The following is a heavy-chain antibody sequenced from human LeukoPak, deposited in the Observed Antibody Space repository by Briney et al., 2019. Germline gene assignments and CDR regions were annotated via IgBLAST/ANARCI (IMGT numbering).Heavy chain of an antibody. CDR2: ITSNGGYT. CDR3: AKGAYDYIEMGYFDY. V-gene: IGHV3-64*02. CDR1: GFTFSSYT. D-gene: IGHD5-12*01. J-gene: IGHJ4*02. Sequence: GGSLRLSCAASGFTFSSYTMHWVRQAPGKRLQSVSAITSNGGYTHYADSVKGRFTISRDNSKNTLFLQMNSLRAEDTAVYYCAKGAYDYIEMGYFDYWGQGTLVTVSS.